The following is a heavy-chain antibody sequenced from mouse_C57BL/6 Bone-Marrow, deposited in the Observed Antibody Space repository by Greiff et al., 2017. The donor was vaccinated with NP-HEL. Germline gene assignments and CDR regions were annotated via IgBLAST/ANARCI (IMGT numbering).Heavy chain of an antibody. CDR1: GYAFTNYL. CDR3: ARGGIYYDYAWFAY. Sequence: QVQLQQSGAELVRPGTSVKVSCKASGYAFTNYLIEWVKQRPLQGLEWIGVINPGSGGTNYNEKFKGKATLTADKSSSTAYMQLSSLTSEDSAVYFCARGGIYYDYAWFAYWGQGTLVTVSA. V-gene: IGHV1-54*01. J-gene: IGHJ3*01. D-gene: IGHD2-4*01. CDR2: INPGSGGT.